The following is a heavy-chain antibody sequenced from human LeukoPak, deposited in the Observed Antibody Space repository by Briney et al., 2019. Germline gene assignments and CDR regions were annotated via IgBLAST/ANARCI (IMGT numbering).Heavy chain of an antibody. CDR3: AKEWSGVSYGRFAY. D-gene: IGHD1-26*01. Sequence: GGSLRLSCAASGFTFSNYGMSWIRQAPGKGLEWVSMITETASTTYYASSVEGRFTISRDNSQYTLYLQMNSLRAEDTAVYYCAKEWSGVSYGRFAYWGQGTLVTVSS. CDR1: GFTFSNYG. J-gene: IGHJ4*02. V-gene: IGHV3-23*01. CDR2: ITETASTT.